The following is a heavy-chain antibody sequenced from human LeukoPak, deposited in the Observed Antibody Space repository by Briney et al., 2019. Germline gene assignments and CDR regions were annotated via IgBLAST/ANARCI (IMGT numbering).Heavy chain of an antibody. J-gene: IGHJ4*02. CDR2: INPDNGGT. CDR3: ARSPTVLRCFDL. Sequence: ASVKVSCKASGYTFTGHYLHWVRQAPGQGLEWMGWINPDNGGTNYAPRFQGRVAIARDTSITTVYLDLTGLESNDTALYYCARSPTVLRCFDLWGPGTLVTVS. CDR1: GYTFTGHY. D-gene: IGHD3-3*01. V-gene: IGHV1-2*02.